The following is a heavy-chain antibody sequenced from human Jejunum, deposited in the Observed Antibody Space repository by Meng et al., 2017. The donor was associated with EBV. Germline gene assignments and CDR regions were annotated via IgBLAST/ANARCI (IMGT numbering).Heavy chain of an antibody. Sequence: QVQPQESGPVLVKPSEPLPPTCTVSGGSVSSGGYYWSWIRQPPGKGLEWIGYIYNSESTNYKSSLKSRVTISADTSKNQFSLRLSSVTAADTAVYYCARDQNGSYFAYWGQGALVTVSS. CDR3: ARDQNGSYFAY. CDR2: IYNSEST. D-gene: IGHD1-26*01. CDR1: GGSVSSGGYY. V-gene: IGHV4-61*08. J-gene: IGHJ4*02.